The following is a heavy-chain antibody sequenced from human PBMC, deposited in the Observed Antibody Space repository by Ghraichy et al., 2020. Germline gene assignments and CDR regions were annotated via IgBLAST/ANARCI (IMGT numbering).Heavy chain of an antibody. J-gene: IGHJ4*02. D-gene: IGHD3-22*01. V-gene: IGHV3-66*04. Sequence: GESLNISCVASGLTVSSNYINWVRQAPGKGLEWVSILYSNGRTNYADSVKDRFTISRDNSKNTLYLRMNSLRAEDTAVYYCARQYYYDTSGARDYFDYWGQGTLVTVSS. CDR3: ARQYYYDTSGARDYFDY. CDR2: LYSNGRT. CDR1: GLTVSSNY.